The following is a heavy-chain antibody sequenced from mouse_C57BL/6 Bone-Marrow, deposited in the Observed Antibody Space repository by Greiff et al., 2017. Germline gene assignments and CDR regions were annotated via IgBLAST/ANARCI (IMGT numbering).Heavy chain of an antibody. CDR2: ISYSGST. J-gene: IGHJ4*01. D-gene: IGHD2-1*01. CDR3: ARRGNYERYYAMDY. V-gene: IGHV3-2*02. Sequence: EVHLVESGPGLVKPSQSLSLTCTVTGYSITSDYAWNWIRQFPGNKLEWMGYISYSGSTSYNPSLKSRISITRDTSKNQFFLQLNSVTTEDTATYYCARRGNYERYYAMDYWGQGTSVTVSS. CDR1: GYSITSDYA.